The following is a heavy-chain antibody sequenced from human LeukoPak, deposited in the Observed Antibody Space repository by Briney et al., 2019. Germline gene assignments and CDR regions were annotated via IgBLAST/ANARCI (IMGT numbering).Heavy chain of an antibody. Sequence: SETLSLTCTVSGGSLSSHYWSWIRQPPGKGLEWIGYIYYSGTTNYNPSLKSRVTISLDASKSQFSLTLSSVTAADTAVYYCASSIVIVPAGAGHWFDPWGQGTLVTVSS. CDR2: IYYSGTT. V-gene: IGHV4-59*08. CDR1: GGSLSSHY. CDR3: ASSIVIVPAGAGHWFDP. D-gene: IGHD2/OR15-2a*01. J-gene: IGHJ5*02.